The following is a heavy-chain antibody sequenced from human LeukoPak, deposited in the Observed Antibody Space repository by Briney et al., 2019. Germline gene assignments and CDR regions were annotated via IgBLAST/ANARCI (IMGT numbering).Heavy chain of an antibody. Sequence: GGSLRLSCAASGFTFSSSWMHWVRQAPGKGLEWVANIKQDGSKKSYVDSVKGRFTISRDNAKNSLYLQMNSLRAEDTAIYYCTRVGYIDEGIDYWGQGTLVTVSS. CDR3: TRVGYIDEGIDY. D-gene: IGHD5-24*01. J-gene: IGHJ4*02. CDR2: IKQDGSKK. CDR1: GFTFSSSW. V-gene: IGHV3-7*04.